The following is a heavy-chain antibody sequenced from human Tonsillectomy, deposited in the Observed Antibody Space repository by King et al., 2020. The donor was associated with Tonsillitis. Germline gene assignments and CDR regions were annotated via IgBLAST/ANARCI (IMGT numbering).Heavy chain of an antibody. CDR3: AKDRGKYSSSSVFDY. V-gene: IGHV3-9*01. D-gene: IGHD6-6*01. CDR1: GFTFDDYA. CDR2: ISWNSGSI. Sequence: QLVQSGGGLVQPGRSLRLSCAASGFTFDDYAMHWVRQAPGKGLEWVSGISWNSGSIGYADSVKGRFTISRDNAKNSLYLEMNSLRAEDTALYYCAKDRGKYSSSSVFDYWGQGTLVTVSS. J-gene: IGHJ4*02.